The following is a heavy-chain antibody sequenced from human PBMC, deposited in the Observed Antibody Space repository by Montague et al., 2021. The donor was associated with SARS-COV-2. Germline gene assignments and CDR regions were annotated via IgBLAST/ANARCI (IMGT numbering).Heavy chain of an antibody. D-gene: IGHD2-21*01. CDR3: ARWDPQTLTVIGLRGKSASDY. J-gene: IGHJ4*02. CDR2: INHSGTT. Sequence: SETLSLTCAVYGGSFSGYYWTWIRQSPGKGLEWIAEINHSGTTNYNFNPSLRSRVTISVDTSKIQLTLKLSSVTAADTGVYYCARWDPQTLTVIGLRGKSASDYWGQGTLVTVSS. V-gene: IGHV4-34*01. CDR1: GGSFSGYY.